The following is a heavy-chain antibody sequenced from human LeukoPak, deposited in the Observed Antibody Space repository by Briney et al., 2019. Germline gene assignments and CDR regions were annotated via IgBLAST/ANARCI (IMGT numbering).Heavy chain of an antibody. CDR1: GGSIRGSTYY. CDR2: IKQDGSEK. V-gene: IGHV3-7*01. J-gene: IGHJ4*02. D-gene: IGHD3-3*01. CDR3: AKGGFLESY. Sequence: ETLSLTCTVSGGSIRGSTYYWGWIRQPPGKGLEWVANIKQDGSEKYYVDCVKGRFTISRDNAKNSLYLKMNSLRAEDTAVYYCAKGGFLESYWGQGTLVTVSS.